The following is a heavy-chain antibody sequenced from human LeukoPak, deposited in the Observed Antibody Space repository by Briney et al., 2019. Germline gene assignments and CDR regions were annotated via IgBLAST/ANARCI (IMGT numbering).Heavy chain of an antibody. CDR3: AGGTATVTMEL. CDR1: GFTFSSYG. Sequence: GGSLRLSCAASGFTFSSYGMHWVRQAPGKGLEWVAVISYDGSNKYYADSVKGRFTISRDNSKNTLYLQMNSLRAEDTAVYYCAGGTATVTMELWGQGTLVTVSS. CDR2: ISYDGSNK. D-gene: IGHD4-17*01. V-gene: IGHV3-30*03. J-gene: IGHJ4*02.